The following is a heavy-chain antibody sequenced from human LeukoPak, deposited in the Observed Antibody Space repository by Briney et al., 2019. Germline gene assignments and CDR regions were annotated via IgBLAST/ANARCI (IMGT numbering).Heavy chain of an antibody. Sequence: GGSLRLSCAASGFTFTNAWMNWVRQAPGKGLEWVGRIKSKADGETIDYAAPVKGRFTFSRDDSKNMLYLQVNSLKSEVTAVYYCSTLTSRGLSDSWGQGTLVTVSS. CDR2: IKSKADGETI. CDR3: STLTSRGLSDS. J-gene: IGHJ4*02. CDR1: GFTFTNAW. D-gene: IGHD1-20*01. V-gene: IGHV3-15*07.